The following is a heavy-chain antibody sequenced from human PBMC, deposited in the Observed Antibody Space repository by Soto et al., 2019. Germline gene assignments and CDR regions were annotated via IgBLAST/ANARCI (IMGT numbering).Heavy chain of an antibody. CDR1: GFTFSSYA. V-gene: IGHV3-23*01. J-gene: IGHJ4*02. D-gene: IGHD6-6*01. CDR2: ISGSGGST. CDR3: AKGIAARSNSFDY. Sequence: EVQLLESGGGLVQPGGSLRLSCSASGFTFSSYARTWVRQAPGKGLEWVSAISGSGGSTYFADSVKGRFTISRDNSKNTLYLQMNSRGAEDTAVYYCAKGIAARSNSFDYWGQGTLVTVSS.